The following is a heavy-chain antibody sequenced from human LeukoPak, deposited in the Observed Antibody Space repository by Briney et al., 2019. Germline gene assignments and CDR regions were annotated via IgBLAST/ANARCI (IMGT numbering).Heavy chain of an antibody. CDR1: GFTFSSYT. CDR2: ISYDGSNK. CDR3: AREMPTTETFDY. V-gene: IGHV3-30*04. D-gene: IGHD1-1*01. J-gene: IGHJ4*02. Sequence: QPGGSLRLSCAASGFTFSSYTMHWVRQAPGKGLEWVAVISYDGSNKYYADSVKGRFTISRDNSKNTLYLQMSSLRAGDTAVYYCAREMPTTETFDYWGQGTLVTVSS.